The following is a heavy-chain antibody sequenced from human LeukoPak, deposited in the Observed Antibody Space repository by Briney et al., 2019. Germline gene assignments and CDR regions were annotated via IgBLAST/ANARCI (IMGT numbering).Heavy chain of an antibody. CDR1: GGSISSYY. CDR2: IYYSGST. Sequence: SETLSLTCTVSGGSISSYYWSWIRQPPGKGLEWIGYIYYSGSTNYNPSLKSRVTISVDTSKNQFSLKLSSVTAADTAVYYCARGERAAAAYNWFDPWGQGTLVTVSS. CDR3: ARGERAAAAYNWFDP. D-gene: IGHD6-13*01. J-gene: IGHJ5*02. V-gene: IGHV4-59*01.